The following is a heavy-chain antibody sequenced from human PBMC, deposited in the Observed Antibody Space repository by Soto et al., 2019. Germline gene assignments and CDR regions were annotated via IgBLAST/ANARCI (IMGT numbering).Heavy chain of an antibody. CDR3: AVRGAYGSGSYYSYY. Sequence: SVKVSCKASGGTFSSYTISWVRQAPGQGLEWMGRIIPILGIANYAQKFQGRVTITADKSTSTAYMELSSLRSEDTAVYYCAVRGAYGSGSYYSYYWGQGTLVTVSS. CDR1: GGTFSSYT. V-gene: IGHV1-69*02. J-gene: IGHJ4*02. CDR2: IIPILGIA. D-gene: IGHD3-10*01.